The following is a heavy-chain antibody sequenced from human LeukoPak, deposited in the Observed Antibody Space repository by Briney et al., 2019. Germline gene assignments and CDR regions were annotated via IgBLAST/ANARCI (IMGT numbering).Heavy chain of an antibody. CDR1: GFTFSMYA. CDR3: SRGQYYYHSGHYLGNFDY. J-gene: IGHJ4*02. Sequence: GGSLRLSCAASGFTFSMYALHWVRQAPGKGLEWVALISYDGNNADYVDSVKGRFTISRDNSKNTLFLQMNSLRAEDTAVYYCSRGQYYYHSGHYLGNFDYWGPGTLVTVSS. V-gene: IGHV3-30*01. CDR2: ISYDGNNA. D-gene: IGHD3-22*01.